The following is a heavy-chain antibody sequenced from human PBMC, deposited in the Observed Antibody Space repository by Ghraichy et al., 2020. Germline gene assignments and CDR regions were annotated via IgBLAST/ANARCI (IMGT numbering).Heavy chain of an antibody. V-gene: IGHV1-46*01. D-gene: IGHD3-22*01. J-gene: IGHJ3*02. Sequence: ASVKVSCKASGYTFTSYSMHWVRQAPGQGLEWMGLINPSGGSRSYPQKFQGRVTMTRDTSTSTVYMELSSLTSEDTAVYYCARVASSSGFTDAYDIWGQGTVVIVSS. CDR2: INPSGGSR. CDR3: ARVASSSGFTDAYDI. CDR1: GYTFTSYS.